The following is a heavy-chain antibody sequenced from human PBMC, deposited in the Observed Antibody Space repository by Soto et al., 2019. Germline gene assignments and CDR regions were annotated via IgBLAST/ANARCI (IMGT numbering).Heavy chain of an antibody. CDR1: EYTFSSYG. CDR2: LSGDNGEA. J-gene: IGHJ4*02. D-gene: IGHD2-15*01. Sequence: QVQLVQSGAELKKPGSSVKVSCKASEYTFSSYGISWVRQAPGQGLEWMGWLSGDNGEAKYAQKFQGRVTMTTDISTSTGYMELGSRSSDDTAVYLCAGRREFSFDFWGKGPLVPAS. V-gene: IGHV1-18*01. CDR3: AGRREFSFDF.